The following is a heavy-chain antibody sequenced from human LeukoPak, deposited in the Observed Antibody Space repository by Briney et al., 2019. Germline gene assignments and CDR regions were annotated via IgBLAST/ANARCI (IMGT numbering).Heavy chain of an antibody. D-gene: IGHD1-26*01. CDR3: ARRSQVGATLYYYYYMDV. CDR2: ISAYNGNT. V-gene: IGHV1-18*01. CDR1: GYTFTSYG. Sequence: ASVKVSCKASGYTFTSYGISWVRQAPGQGLEWMGWISAYNGNTIYAQKLQGRVTMTTDTSTSTAYMELRSLRSDDTAVYYCARRSQVGATLYYYYYMDVWGKGTTVTVSS. J-gene: IGHJ6*03.